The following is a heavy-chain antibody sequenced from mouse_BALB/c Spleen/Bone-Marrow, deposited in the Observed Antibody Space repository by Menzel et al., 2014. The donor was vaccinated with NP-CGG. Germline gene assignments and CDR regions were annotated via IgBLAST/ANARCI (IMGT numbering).Heavy chain of an antibody. V-gene: IGHV4-1*02. CDR1: GFDFSRYW. CDR2: INPDSRTI. Sequence: EVQVVESGVGLVQPGGSLKLSCAASGFDFSRYWMSWVRQAPGKGLEWIGEINPDSRTINYSPSLKDKFIISRDNAKNTLYLRLNKVRSEDTALYYCARPDYYGYLNYWGQGTTLTVSS. J-gene: IGHJ2*01. D-gene: IGHD1-1*01. CDR3: ARPDYYGYLNY.